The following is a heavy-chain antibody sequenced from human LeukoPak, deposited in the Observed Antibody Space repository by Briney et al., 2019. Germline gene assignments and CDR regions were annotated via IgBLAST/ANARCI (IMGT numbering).Heavy chain of an antibody. Sequence: GASLRLSCAASGFTFSSYAMSWVRQAPGKGLEWVSDISGSGGSTYYADSVKGRFTISRDNSKNTLYLQMNSLRAEDTAVYYCAKNLRVYYFDYWGQGTLVTVSS. CDR2: ISGSGGST. J-gene: IGHJ4*02. CDR1: GFTFSSYA. V-gene: IGHV3-23*01. D-gene: IGHD4-17*01. CDR3: AKNLRVYYFDY.